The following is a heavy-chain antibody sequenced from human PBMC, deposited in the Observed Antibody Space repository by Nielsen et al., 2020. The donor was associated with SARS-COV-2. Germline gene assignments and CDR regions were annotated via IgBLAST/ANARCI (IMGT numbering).Heavy chain of an antibody. V-gene: IGHV1-3*01. CDR3: ARAPFTIFGVGPFDY. CDR1: GYTFTSYA. CDR2: INAGNGNT. D-gene: IGHD3-3*01. Sequence: ASVKVSCKASGYTFTSYAMHWVRQAPGQRLEWMGWINAGNGNTKYSQKFQGRVTITRDTSASTAYMELSSLRSEDTAVYYCARAPFTIFGVGPFDYWGQGTLVTVSS. J-gene: IGHJ4*02.